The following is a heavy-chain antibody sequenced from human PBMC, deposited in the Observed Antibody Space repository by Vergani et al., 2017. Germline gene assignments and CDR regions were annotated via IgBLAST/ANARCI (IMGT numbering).Heavy chain of an antibody. D-gene: IGHD6-13*01. V-gene: IGHV3-23*01. CDR2: LTGGGGST. CDR1: GFTFTTYA. CDR3: ASERGSSWYSAPGAY. Sequence: EVQLLESGGSLKQPGGPVRLPCAAPGFTFTTYAMHWVPQAPGRGLEWVSALTGGGGSTYYADSFKGRFIISRDNSRDTLYLQMNSLIAEDTAVYYCASERGSSWYSAPGAYWGQGTLVTVSS. J-gene: IGHJ4*02.